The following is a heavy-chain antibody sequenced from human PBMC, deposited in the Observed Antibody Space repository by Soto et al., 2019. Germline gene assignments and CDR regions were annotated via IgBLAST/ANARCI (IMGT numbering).Heavy chain of an antibody. V-gene: IGHV1-69*01. CDR3: VRDHGLSMARMGGYYFAY. D-gene: IGHD1-26*01. Sequence: QVQLVQSGAEVKKPGPSVKVSCKASGGTFSSYAISWVRQAPGQGLEWLGGIIPIFGTANYAQKFQGRATITADGATSTADMELSSVRCEDRAVYYCVRDHGLSMARMGGYYFAYRGQGTLVTVSS. CDR1: GGTFSSYA. J-gene: IGHJ4*02. CDR2: IIPIFGTA.